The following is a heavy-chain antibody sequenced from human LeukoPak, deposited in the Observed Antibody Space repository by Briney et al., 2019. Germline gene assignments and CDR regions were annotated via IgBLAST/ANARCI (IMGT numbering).Heavy chain of an antibody. CDR1: GFTVSSNY. J-gene: IGHJ4*02. Sequence: GGSLRLSCAASGFTVSSNYMSWVRQAPGKGLEWVSVIYSGGSTYYADSVEGRFTISRDNSKNTLYLQMNSLRAEDTAVYYCARWVDIVATTNPLTVSYFDYWGQGTLVTVSS. CDR2: IYSGGST. D-gene: IGHD5-12*01. CDR3: ARWVDIVATTNPLTVSYFDY. V-gene: IGHV3-66*01.